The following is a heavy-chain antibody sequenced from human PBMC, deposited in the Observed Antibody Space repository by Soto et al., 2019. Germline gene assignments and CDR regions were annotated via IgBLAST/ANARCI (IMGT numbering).Heavy chain of an antibody. CDR1: GGSISSYY. Sequence: SETLSLTCTVSGGSISSYYWSWIRQPPGKGLEWIGYIYYSGSTNYNPSLKSRVTISVDTSKNQFSLKLSSVTAADTAVYYCARAELYYYYGMDVWGQGTTVTVSS. J-gene: IGHJ6*02. V-gene: IGHV4-59*01. CDR2: IYYSGST. D-gene: IGHD3-10*01. CDR3: ARAELYYYYGMDV.